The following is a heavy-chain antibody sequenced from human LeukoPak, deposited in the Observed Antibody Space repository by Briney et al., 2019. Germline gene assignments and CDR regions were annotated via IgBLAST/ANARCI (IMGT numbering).Heavy chain of an antibody. D-gene: IGHD1-14*01. J-gene: IGHJ3*02. CDR2: INWNGGST. CDR1: GFTFDDYG. V-gene: IGHV3-20*04. CDR3: VRDGYKAFDI. Sequence: PGGSLRLSCAVSGFTFDDYGMSWVRQAPGKGLEWVSGINWNGGSTGYADSVKGRFTISRDNAKNSLYLQMSSLRAEDTALYYCVRDGYKAFDIWGQGTMVTVSS.